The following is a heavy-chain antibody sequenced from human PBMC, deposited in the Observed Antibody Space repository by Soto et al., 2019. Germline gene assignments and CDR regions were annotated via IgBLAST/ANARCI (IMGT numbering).Heavy chain of an antibody. D-gene: IGHD1-26*01. V-gene: IGHV1-46*03. CDR2: INPAGGST. CDR1: GYTFISYY. J-gene: IGHJ1*01. Sequence: ASVKVSCKASGYTFISYYLHWVRQAPGQGLEWMGIINPAGGSTSYAQKFQGRVAMTRDTSTSTVYMELSSLRFDDTAVYYFASGYPRRDQVGNLPGAHWG. CDR3: ASGYPRRDQVGNLPGAH.